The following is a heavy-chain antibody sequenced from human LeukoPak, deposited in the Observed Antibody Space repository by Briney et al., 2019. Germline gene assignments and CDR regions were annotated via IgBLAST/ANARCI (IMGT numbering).Heavy chain of an antibody. J-gene: IGHJ6*03. CDR3: ARESYSYQALTYYYYYMDV. Sequence: KPSETLSLTCTVSGGSISSYYWSWIRQPAGKGLEWIGRIYTSGSTNYNPSLKGRVTMSVDTSKNQFSLKLSSVTAADTAVYYCARESYSYQALTYYYYYMDVWGKGTTVTISS. CDR1: GGSISSYY. D-gene: IGHD1-26*01. CDR2: IYTSGST. V-gene: IGHV4-4*07.